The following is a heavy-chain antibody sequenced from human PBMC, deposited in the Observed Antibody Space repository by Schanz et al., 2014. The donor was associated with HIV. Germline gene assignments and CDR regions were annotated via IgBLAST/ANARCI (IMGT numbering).Heavy chain of an antibody. CDR2: IGHEGNDI. J-gene: IGHJ4*02. Sequence: QVQLVESGGGVVQPGRSLRLSCAASGFTFSTYVMHWVRQAPGKGLEWVAVIGHEGNDIHYVDSVAGRFSISRDNSKNTLYLQLGSLRTEDTAVYYCARDLNVGRHFDHWGQGTLVTVSS. V-gene: IGHV3-33*01. CDR1: GFTFSTYV. CDR3: ARDLNVGRHFDH. D-gene: IGHD1-26*01.